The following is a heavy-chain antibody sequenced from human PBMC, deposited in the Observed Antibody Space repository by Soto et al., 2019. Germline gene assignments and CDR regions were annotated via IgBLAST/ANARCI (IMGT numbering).Heavy chain of an antibody. CDR2: ISGSGDST. Sequence: EVRLLESGGGLVQPGGSLRLSCAASGFTFSVYAMSWVRQAPGKGLEWVSGISGSGDSTDYADSVKGRFTVSRDNSKSMLYLQTNSLRAEDTAIYYCAKAIYGGFTYWGQGTLVTVSS. J-gene: IGHJ4*02. D-gene: IGHD3-10*01. CDR3: AKAIYGGFTY. V-gene: IGHV3-23*01. CDR1: GFTFSVYA.